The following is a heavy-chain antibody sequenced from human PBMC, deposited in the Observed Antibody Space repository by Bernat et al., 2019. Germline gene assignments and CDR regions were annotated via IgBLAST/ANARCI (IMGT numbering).Heavy chain of an antibody. V-gene: IGHV3-33*01. D-gene: IGHD3-16*01. Sequence: QVQLVESGGGVVQPGRSLRLSCAASGFTFSSYGMHWVRQAPGKGREWVAVIWYDGSNKYYADSVKGRFTISRDNSKNTLSLKMNSLRAEDTAVYYCARDVSYTYYDYIWGSYRLIGIDYWGQGTLVTVSS. J-gene: IGHJ4*02. CDR2: IWYDGSNK. CDR1: GFTFSSYG. CDR3: ARDVSYTYYDYIWGSYRLIGIDY.